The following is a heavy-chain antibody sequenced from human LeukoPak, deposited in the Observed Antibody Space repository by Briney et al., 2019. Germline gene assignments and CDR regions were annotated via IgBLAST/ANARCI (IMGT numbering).Heavy chain of an antibody. CDR1: GFTFSSYA. V-gene: IGHV3-64*01. J-gene: IGHJ4*02. CDR3: ASGWDVWWAFDY. D-gene: IGHD3-16*01. Sequence: PGGSLRLSCAASGFTFSSYAMHWVRQTPGKGLEYVSAISSNGGSTYFANSVKGRFTISRDNSKNTLYLQMGSLRAEDMAVYYCASGWDVWWAFDYWGQGTLVTVSS. CDR2: ISSNGGST.